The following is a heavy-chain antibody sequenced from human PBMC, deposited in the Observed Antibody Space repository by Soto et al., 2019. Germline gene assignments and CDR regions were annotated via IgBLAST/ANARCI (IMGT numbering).Heavy chain of an antibody. Sequence: PSETLSLTCTASGGSISSYYWSWIRQPAGKGLEWIGRIYTSGSTNYNPSLKSRVTMSVDTSKNQFSLKLSSVTAADTAVYYCARVVLVGGYYYEAFDIWGQGTMVTVSS. CDR2: IYTSGST. CDR1: GGSISSYY. CDR3: ARVVLVGGYYYEAFDI. J-gene: IGHJ3*02. V-gene: IGHV4-4*07. D-gene: IGHD3-22*01.